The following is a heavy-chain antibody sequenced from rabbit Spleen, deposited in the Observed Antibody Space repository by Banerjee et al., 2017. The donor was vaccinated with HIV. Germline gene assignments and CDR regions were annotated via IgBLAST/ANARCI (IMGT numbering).Heavy chain of an antibody. D-gene: IGHD5-1*01. CDR1: GLSFSDRDV. V-gene: IGHV1S45*01. J-gene: IGHJ4*01. Sequence: QEQLEESGGGLVKPGGSLTLTCKASGLSFSDRDVMCWVRQAPGKGLQWIAYIGTSGAGAVKYASWARGRFTISKTSSTTVTLQMTSLTAADTATYFCARAGEGGDGYLNLWGPGTLVTVS. CDR3: ARAGEGGDGYLNL. CDR2: IGTSGAGAV.